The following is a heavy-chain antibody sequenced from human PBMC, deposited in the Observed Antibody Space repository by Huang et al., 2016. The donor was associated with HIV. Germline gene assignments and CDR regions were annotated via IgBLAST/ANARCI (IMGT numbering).Heavy chain of an antibody. CDR3: ARARGYYDSSVSYYFDY. J-gene: IGHJ4*02. D-gene: IGHD3-22*01. CDR1: GGTFSSYA. Sequence: QVQLVQSGAEVKKPGSSVKVSCKASGGTFSSYAIRGVRQAPGQGLEWMGGSIPIFGTANYAQKFQGRVTITADESTSTAYMELSSRRSEDTAVYYCARARGYYDSSVSYYFDYWGQGTLVTVSS. V-gene: IGHV1-69*13. CDR2: SIPIFGTA.